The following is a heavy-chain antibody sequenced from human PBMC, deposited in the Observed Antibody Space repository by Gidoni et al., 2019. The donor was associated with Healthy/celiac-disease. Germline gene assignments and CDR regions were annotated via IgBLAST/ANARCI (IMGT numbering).Heavy chain of an antibody. V-gene: IGHV3-30-3*01. D-gene: IGHD2-2*01. CDR3: ARDFDNVRRKTDIVVVPAAIVGY. Sequence: QVQLVESGGGVVQPGRSLRLACAASGFTSSSYAMHWVRQAPGKGLEWVAVISYDGSNKYYADSVKGRFTISRDNSKNTLYLQMNSLRAEDTAVYYCARDFDNVRRKTDIVVVPAAIVGYWGQGTLVTVSS. CDR1: GFTSSSYA. J-gene: IGHJ4*02. CDR2: ISYDGSNK.